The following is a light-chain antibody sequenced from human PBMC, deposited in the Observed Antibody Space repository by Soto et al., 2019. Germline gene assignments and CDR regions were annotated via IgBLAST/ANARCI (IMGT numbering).Light chain of an antibody. Sequence: QPVLTQPPSVSGAPGQRVTISCTGSSSNIGAGYDVHWYQQLPGTAPKLLIYGNSNRPSGVPDRFSGSKSGTSASLAITGLQAGDETDYYCQSYDSSRSGGVFGGGTKLTVL. CDR1: SSNIGAGYD. CDR3: QSYDSSRSGGV. V-gene: IGLV1-40*01. J-gene: IGLJ3*02. CDR2: GNS.